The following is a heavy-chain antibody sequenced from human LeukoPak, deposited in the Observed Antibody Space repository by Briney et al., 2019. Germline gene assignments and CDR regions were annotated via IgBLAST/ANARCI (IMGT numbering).Heavy chain of an antibody. D-gene: IGHD2-15*01. CDR3: AREEFPIVGYYGMDV. J-gene: IGHJ6*02. Sequence: ASVKVSCKASGYSFSECGMNWVRQAPGQGLEWMGWINTNTGSPTYGQGFTGRFVFSLDTSVSTAYLQISSLKPEDTAVYFCAREEFPIVGYYGMDVWGQGTTVTVS. CDR2: INTNTGSP. V-gene: IGHV7-4-1*02. CDR1: GYSFSECG.